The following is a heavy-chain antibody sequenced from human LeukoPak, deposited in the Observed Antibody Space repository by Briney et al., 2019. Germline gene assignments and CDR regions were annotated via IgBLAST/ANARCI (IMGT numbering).Heavy chain of an antibody. V-gene: IGHV3-66*01. Sequence: GGSLRLSCAASGFTFISYYMTWVRQAPGKGLEWVSVIYSGGDTYYADPVKGRFTISRDNSKNTLYLQMNSLRAEDTAVYYCARKYYSMDVWGQGTTVTVSS. CDR2: IYSGGDT. CDR3: ARKYYSMDV. J-gene: IGHJ6*02. CDR1: GFTFISYY.